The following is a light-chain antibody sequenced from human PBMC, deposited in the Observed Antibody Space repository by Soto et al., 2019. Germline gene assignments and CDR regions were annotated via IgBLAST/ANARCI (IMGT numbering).Light chain of an antibody. CDR3: QQYNSYLIT. Sequence: DIQMTQSTSTLSASVGDRFTITCRASQSISSWLAWYQQKPGKAPKLLIYDASSLESGVPSRFSGSGSGTEFTLTISSLQPDDFATYYCQQYNSYLITFGQGTRLEI. J-gene: IGKJ5*01. V-gene: IGKV1-5*01. CDR1: QSISSW. CDR2: DAS.